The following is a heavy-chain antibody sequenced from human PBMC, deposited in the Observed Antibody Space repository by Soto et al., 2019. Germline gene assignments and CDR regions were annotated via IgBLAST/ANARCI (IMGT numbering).Heavy chain of an antibody. D-gene: IGHD5-18*01. V-gene: IGHV4-4*02. CDR2: IYHSGST. Sequence: SETLSLTCAVSGGSISSSNWWSWVRQPPGEGLEWIGEIYHSGSTNYNPSLKSRVTISVDKSKNQFSLKLSSVTAADTAVYYCARTVDTAKDYYCGMDVWGQGTTVTVSS. J-gene: IGHJ6*02. CDR3: ARTVDTAKDYYCGMDV. CDR1: GGSISSSNW.